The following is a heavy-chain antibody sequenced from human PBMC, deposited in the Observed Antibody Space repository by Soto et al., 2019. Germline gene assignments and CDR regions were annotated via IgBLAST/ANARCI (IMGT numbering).Heavy chain of an antibody. CDR1: GYSFTSYW. J-gene: IGHJ6*02. D-gene: IGHD3-3*01. Sequence: GESRKISCKGSGYSFTSYWIGWVRQMPGKGLEWMGIIYPGDSDTRYSPSFQGQVTISADKSISTAYLQWSSLKASDTAMYYCARRSGTYYDFWSGLDVWGQGTTVTVSS. V-gene: IGHV5-51*01. CDR3: ARRSGTYYDFWSGLDV. CDR2: IYPGDSDT.